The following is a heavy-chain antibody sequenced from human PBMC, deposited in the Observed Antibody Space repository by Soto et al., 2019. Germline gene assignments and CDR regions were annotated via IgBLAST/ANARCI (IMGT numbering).Heavy chain of an antibody. D-gene: IGHD4-17*01. J-gene: IGHJ4*02. Sequence: EVQLLESGGGLEQPGGSLRLSCAASGFTFSSYAMNWVRQAPGKGLEWVSSISSSGGKADYADSVKGRFTISRDNSKNTPYLQMTSLRAEDTAVYYCAKNSENFGDSKCDYWGQGTLVTVSS. V-gene: IGHV3-23*01. CDR3: AKNSENFGDSKCDY. CDR2: ISSSGGKA. CDR1: GFTFSSYA.